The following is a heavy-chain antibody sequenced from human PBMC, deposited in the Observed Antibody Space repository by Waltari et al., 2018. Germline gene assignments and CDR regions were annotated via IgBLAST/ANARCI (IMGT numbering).Heavy chain of an antibody. Sequence: QVQLQQWGAGLLKPSETLSLTCAVYGGSFSGYYWSWIRQPPGKGLEWIGEINHSGSTNYNPSLKSRVTISVDTSKNQFSLKLSSVTAADTAVYYCANLYYYDSSGYYYKDYWGQGTLVTVSS. D-gene: IGHD3-22*01. CDR3: ANLYYYDSSGYYYKDY. CDR1: GGSFSGYY. V-gene: IGHV4-34*01. J-gene: IGHJ4*02. CDR2: INHSGST.